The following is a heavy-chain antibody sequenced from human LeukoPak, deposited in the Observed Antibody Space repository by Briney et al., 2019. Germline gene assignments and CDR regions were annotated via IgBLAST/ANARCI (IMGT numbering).Heavy chain of an antibody. CDR1: GGSISSSSYY. V-gene: IGHV4-39*07. D-gene: IGHD3-10*01. Sequence: KSSETLSLTCTVSGGSISSSSYYWGWIRQPPGKGLEWIGSIYHSGDTNYNPSLKSRVTTSVDKSKNQFSLQLSSVTAADTAVYFCARRTRWVGESITYYGVDVWGQGTTVTVSS. J-gene: IGHJ6*02. CDR2: IYHSGDT. CDR3: ARRTRWVGESITYYGVDV.